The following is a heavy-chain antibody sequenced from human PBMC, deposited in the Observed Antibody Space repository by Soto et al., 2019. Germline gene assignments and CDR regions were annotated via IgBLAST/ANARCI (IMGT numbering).Heavy chain of an antibody. CDR1: GFAFSSYA. CDR3: AREFDNSGRLDY. V-gene: IGHV3-30-3*01. Sequence: PGGSLRLSCAASGFAFSSYAMHWVRQAPGKGLEWVAVISYDGSNKYYADSVKGRFTISRDNSKKMLHLQMNSLRAEDTTVYYCAREFDNSGRLDYWGQET. D-gene: IGHD3-22*01. CDR2: ISYDGSNK. J-gene: IGHJ4*02.